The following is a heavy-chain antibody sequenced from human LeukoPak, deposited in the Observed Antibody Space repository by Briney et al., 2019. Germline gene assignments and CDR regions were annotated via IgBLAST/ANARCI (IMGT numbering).Heavy chain of an antibody. V-gene: IGHV4-30-4*01. J-gene: IGHJ4*02. CDR3: ARVHSSSWYAFDY. Sequence: PSETLSLTCTVSGGSISSGDYYWSWIRQPPGKGLEWIGYIYYSGSTYYNPSLKSRVTISVDTSKNQFSLKLSSVTAADTAVYYCARVHSSSWYAFDYWAREPWSPSPQ. D-gene: IGHD6-13*01. CDR2: IYYSGST. CDR1: GGSISSGDYY.